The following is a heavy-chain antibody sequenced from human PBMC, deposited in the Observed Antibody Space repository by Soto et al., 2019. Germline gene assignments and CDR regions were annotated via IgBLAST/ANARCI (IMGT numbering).Heavy chain of an antibody. D-gene: IGHD6-19*01. CDR2: ISGSGSNT. CDR1: GFTFSIYA. J-gene: IGHJ6*02. V-gene: IGHV3-23*01. Sequence: GGSLRLSCAASGFTFSIYAMTWVRQAPGKGLESVSVISGSGSNTYYLDSVKGRFSISRDNSKNTLDLQMNSLRAEDTAVYYCAKIRGVAGRPLFYYNGMHVWGQGTTVTVSS. CDR3: AKIRGVAGRPLFYYNGMHV.